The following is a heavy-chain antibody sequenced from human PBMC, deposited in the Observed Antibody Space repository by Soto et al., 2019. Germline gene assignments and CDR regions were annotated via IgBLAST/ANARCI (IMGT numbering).Heavy chain of an antibody. CDR3: ARAGEEYSSGWYLDY. J-gene: IGHJ4*02. Sequence: QVQLVESGGGVVQPGRSLRLSCAASGFTFSSYAMHWVRQAPGKGLEWVAVISYDGSNKYYADSVKGRFTISRDNSKNTLYLQMNSLRAEDTAVYYCARAGEEYSSGWYLDYWGQGTLVTVSS. D-gene: IGHD6-19*01. V-gene: IGHV3-30-3*01. CDR2: ISYDGSNK. CDR1: GFTFSSYA.